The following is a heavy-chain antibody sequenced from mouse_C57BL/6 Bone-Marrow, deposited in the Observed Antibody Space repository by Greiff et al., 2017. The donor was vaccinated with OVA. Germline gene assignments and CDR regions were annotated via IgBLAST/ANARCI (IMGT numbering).Heavy chain of an antibody. CDR3: ARRGAYLY. D-gene: IGHD6-5*01. CDR2: INPSTGGT. Sequence: EVQLQQSGPELVKPGASVKISCKASGYSFTGYYMNWVKQSPEKSLEWIGEINPSTGGTTYNQKFKAKATLTVDKSSSTAYMQLKSLTSEDSAVSYCARRGAYLYWGQGTTLTVSS. V-gene: IGHV1-42*01. CDR1: GYSFTGYY. J-gene: IGHJ2*01.